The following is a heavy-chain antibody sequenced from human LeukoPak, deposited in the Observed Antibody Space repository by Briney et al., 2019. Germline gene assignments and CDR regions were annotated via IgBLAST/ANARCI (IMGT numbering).Heavy chain of an antibody. CDR3: ARLSKGRYFDYIFDF. D-gene: IGHD3-9*01. CDR2: INYIGSS. V-gene: IGHV4-39*01. CDR1: DDSVSSSIYF. Sequence: SETLSLTCSVSDDSVSSSIYFWGWIRQPPGKGLEWMGNINYIGSSAYNTSLKSRVTMSVDTSKKRFSLKMTSVTAADTAVYYCARLSKGRYFDYIFDFWGQGTLVTVSS. J-gene: IGHJ4*02.